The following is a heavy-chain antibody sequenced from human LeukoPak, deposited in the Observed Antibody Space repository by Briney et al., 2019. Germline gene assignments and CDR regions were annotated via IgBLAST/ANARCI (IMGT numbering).Heavy chain of an antibody. CDR3: AKDTSPGTIFAFGY. D-gene: IGHD3-3*01. Sequence: PGGSLRLPCAASGFTFSSYAMSWVRQAPGKGLEWVSAISGSGGSTYYADSVKGRFTISRDNSKNTLYLQMNSLRAEDTAVYYCAKDTSPGTIFAFGYWGQGTLVTVSS. J-gene: IGHJ4*02. CDR1: GFTFSSYA. V-gene: IGHV3-23*01. CDR2: ISGSGGST.